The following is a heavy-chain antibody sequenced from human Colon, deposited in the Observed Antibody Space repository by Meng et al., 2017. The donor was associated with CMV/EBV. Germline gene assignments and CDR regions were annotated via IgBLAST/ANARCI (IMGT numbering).Heavy chain of an antibody. CDR2: ITRGADGT. D-gene: IGHD3-9*01. CDR3: AKDDWEGHDS. Sequence: GESLKISCAASTFMLGSYSMTWVRQAPGKGLEWVSTITRGADGTYYADSVKGRFSISRDNAKNTLYLEMNNLGANDTAVYYCAKDDWEGHDSWGQGTLVTVSS. V-gene: IGHV3-23*01. J-gene: IGHJ5*01. CDR1: TFMLGSYS.